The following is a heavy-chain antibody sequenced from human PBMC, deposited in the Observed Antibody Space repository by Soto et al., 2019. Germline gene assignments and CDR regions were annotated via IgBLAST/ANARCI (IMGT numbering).Heavy chain of an antibody. CDR2: IYHSGST. V-gene: IGHV4-4*02. CDR3: ARTSGLYSSGWITYNWFDP. D-gene: IGHD6-19*01. CDR1: GGSISSSNW. Sequence: QVQLQESGPGLVKPSGTLSLTCAVSGGSISSSNWWSWVRQPPGKGLEWIGEIYHSGSTNYNPSLKSRVTISVDKSKNQFSLKLSSVTAADTAVYYCARTSGLYSSGWITYNWFDPWGQGTLVTVSS. J-gene: IGHJ5*02.